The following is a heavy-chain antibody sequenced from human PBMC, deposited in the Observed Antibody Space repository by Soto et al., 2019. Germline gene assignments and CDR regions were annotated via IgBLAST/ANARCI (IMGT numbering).Heavy chain of an antibody. CDR2: IKSKTDGGTT. Sequence: GGSLRLSCAASGFTFSNACMNWVRQAPGKGLEWVGRIKSKTDGGTTDYAAPVKGRFTISRDDSKNTLYLQMNSLKTEDTAVYYCTTPQTGPTAPLDYWGQGTLVSVSS. CDR3: TTPQTGPTAPLDY. D-gene: IGHD7-27*01. CDR1: GFTFSNAC. J-gene: IGHJ4*02. V-gene: IGHV3-15*07.